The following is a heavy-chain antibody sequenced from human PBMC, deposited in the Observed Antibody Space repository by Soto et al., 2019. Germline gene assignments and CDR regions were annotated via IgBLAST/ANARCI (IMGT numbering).Heavy chain of an antibody. V-gene: IGHV1-8*01. D-gene: IGHD1-26*01. J-gene: IGHJ6*02. CDR1: GYTFTSYD. CDR2: MNPNSGNT. Sequence: ASVKVSCKASGYTFTSYDINWVRQATGQGLEWMGWMNPNSGNTGYAQKFQGRVTMTRNTSISTAYMEMSSLRSEDTAVYYCATLVGATEFYYYYYGMDVWGQGPTVTVS. CDR3: ATLVGATEFYYYYYGMDV.